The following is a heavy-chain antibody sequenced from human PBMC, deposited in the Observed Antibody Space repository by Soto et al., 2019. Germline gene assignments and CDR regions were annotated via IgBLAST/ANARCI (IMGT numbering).Heavy chain of an antibody. V-gene: IGHV3-23*01. Sequence: GVLLRLSCAAAGCTFISYARSWVRQAPGKGLEWVSAISGSGGSTYYADSVKGRFTISRDNSKNTLYLQMNSLRAEDTAVYYCAKATGTTSVSYFAYWGPGTLVPVSS. CDR1: GCTFISYA. D-gene: IGHD1-1*01. CDR3: AKATGTTSVSYFAY. J-gene: IGHJ4*02. CDR2: ISGSGGST.